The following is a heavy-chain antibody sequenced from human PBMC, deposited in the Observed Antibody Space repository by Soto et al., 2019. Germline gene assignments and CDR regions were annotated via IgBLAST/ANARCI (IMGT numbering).Heavy chain of an antibody. J-gene: IGHJ6*03. CDR3: ARDYGSGSYYLGVGYYYMDV. D-gene: IGHD3-10*01. V-gene: IGHV1-46*03. CDR1: GYTFTSYY. Sequence: QVQLVQSGAEVKKPGASVKVSCKGSGYTFTSYYMHWVRQAPGQGLEWMGIINPSGGSTSYAQKFQGRVTMTRDTSTSTVYMELSSLRSEDTAVYYCARDYGSGSYYLGVGYYYMDVWGKGTTVTVSS. CDR2: INPSGGST.